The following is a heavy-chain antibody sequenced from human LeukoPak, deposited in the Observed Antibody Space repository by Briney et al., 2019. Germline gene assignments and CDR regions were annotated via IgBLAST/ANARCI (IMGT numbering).Heavy chain of an antibody. CDR3: ARGPQGSGSAPYHYYYYMDV. CDR1: GYTFTGYY. D-gene: IGHD3-10*01. J-gene: IGHJ6*03. Sequence: GASVKVSCKASGYTFTGYYMHWVRQAPGQGLEWMGWINPNSGGTNYAQKFQGRVTMTRDTSISTAYMELSRLRSDDTAVYYCARGPQGSGSAPYHYYYYMDVWGKGTTVTVSS. V-gene: IGHV1-2*02. CDR2: INPNSGGT.